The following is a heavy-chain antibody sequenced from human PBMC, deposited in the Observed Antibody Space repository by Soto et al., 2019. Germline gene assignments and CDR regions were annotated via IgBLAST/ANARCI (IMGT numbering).Heavy chain of an antibody. CDR1: GGSFSGYY. CDR3: ARGLTRGYGSGSRKPFDY. Sequence: QVQLQQWGAGLLKPSETLSLTCAVYGGSFSGYYWSWIRQPPGKGLEWIGEINHSGSTNYNPSLKSRVTISVDTSKNQFSLKLSSVTAADTAVYYCARGLTRGYGSGSRKPFDYWGQGTLVTVSS. J-gene: IGHJ4*02. D-gene: IGHD3-10*01. CDR2: INHSGST. V-gene: IGHV4-34*01.